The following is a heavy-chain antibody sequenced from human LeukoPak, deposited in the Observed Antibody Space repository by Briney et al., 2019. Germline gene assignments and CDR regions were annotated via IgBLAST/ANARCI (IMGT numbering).Heavy chain of an antibody. CDR2: ISAYNGNT. J-gene: IGHJ4*02. V-gene: IGHV1-18*01. D-gene: IGHD3-22*01. CDR3: ARDKGTYDSSGYYPDY. Sequence: ASVTVSCKASGYTFTTYGISWVRQAPGQGREWMGWISAYNGNTNYAQKFQGRVTMTTDTSTSTAYMELRSLRSDDTAVYYCARDKGTYDSSGYYPDYWGQGTLVTVSS. CDR1: GYTFTTYG.